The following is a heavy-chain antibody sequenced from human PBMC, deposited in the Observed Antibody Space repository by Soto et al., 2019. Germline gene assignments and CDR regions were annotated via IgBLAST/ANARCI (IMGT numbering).Heavy chain of an antibody. CDR3: TTVFTMVRGVTRDYFDY. J-gene: IGHJ4*02. CDR1: GFTFSNAW. CDR2: IKSKTDGGTT. Sequence: GGSLRLSCAASGFTFSNAWMSWVCQAPGKGLEWVGRIKSKTDGGTTDYAAPVKGRFTISRDDSKNTLYLQMNSLKTEDTAVYYCTTVFTMVRGVTRDYFDYWGQGTLVTVSS. D-gene: IGHD3-10*01. V-gene: IGHV3-15*01.